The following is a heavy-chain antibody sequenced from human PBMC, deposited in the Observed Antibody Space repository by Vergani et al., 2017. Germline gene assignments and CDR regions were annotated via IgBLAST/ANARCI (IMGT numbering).Heavy chain of an antibody. CDR2: ISAYNGNT. D-gene: IGHD2-15*01. V-gene: IGHV1-18*01. CDR3: ARGSLAVAATRFYYYYGMDV. CDR1: GYTFTSYG. Sequence: QVQLVQSGAEVKKPGASVKVSCKASGYTFTSYGISWVRQAPGQGLEWMGWISAYNGNTNYAQKLQGRVTMTTDTSTSTAYMELSRLRSDDTAVYYCARGSLAVAATRFYYYYGMDVWGQGTTVTVSS. J-gene: IGHJ6*02.